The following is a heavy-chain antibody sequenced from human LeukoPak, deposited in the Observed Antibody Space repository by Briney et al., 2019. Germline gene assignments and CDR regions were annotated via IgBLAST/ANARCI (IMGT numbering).Heavy chain of an antibody. CDR3: ARSGRSGLDYFDY. V-gene: IGHV3-30-3*01. J-gene: IGHJ4*02. CDR2: ISYDGSNK. D-gene: IGHD2-15*01. Sequence: PGRSLRLSCAASGFTFSSYAMHWVRQAPGKGLEWVAVISYDGSNKYYADSVKGRFTISRDNSKNTLYLQMNSLRAEDTAVYYCARSGRSGLDYFDYWGQGTLVTVSS. CDR1: GFTFSSYA.